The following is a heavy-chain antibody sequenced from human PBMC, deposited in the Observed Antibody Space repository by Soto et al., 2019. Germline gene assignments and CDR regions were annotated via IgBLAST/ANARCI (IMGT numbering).Heavy chain of an antibody. CDR1: GYTFTSYY. CDR3: ARDPFGSWDSSGYSGSFDY. V-gene: IGHV1-46*01. J-gene: IGHJ4*03. D-gene: IGHD3-22*01. CDR2: INPSGGST. Sequence: ASVKVSCKASGYTFTSYYMHWVRQAPGQGLEWMGIINPSGGSTSYAQKFQGRVTMTRDTSTSTVYMELSSLRSDDSAVNYCARDPFGSWDSSGYSGSFDYWGQGTLVTVSS.